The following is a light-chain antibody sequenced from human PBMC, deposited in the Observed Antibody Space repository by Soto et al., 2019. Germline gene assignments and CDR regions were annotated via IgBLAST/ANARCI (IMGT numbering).Light chain of an antibody. CDR3: QESYPTYAVT. V-gene: IGKV1-39*01. CDR1: ENIDNY. CDR2: ASS. J-gene: IGKJ4*01. Sequence: DIQMTQSPSSLSASLGDRVTLTCRASENIDNYLNWYQQKQGEAPKLLIYASSTLQSGVPSRFSGSGSGTEFTLTISSLQAEDFATYFCQESYPTYAVTFGGGTKVDIK.